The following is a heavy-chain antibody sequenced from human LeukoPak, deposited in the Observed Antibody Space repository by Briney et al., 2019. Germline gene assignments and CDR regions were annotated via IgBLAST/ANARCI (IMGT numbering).Heavy chain of an antibody. CDR1: GGSISSYY. V-gene: IGHV4-59*01. J-gene: IGHJ6*02. D-gene: IGHD3-22*01. CDR3: ARDRYYYDRSGLSDRYYYYGMDV. CDR2: IYYSGST. Sequence: SETLSLTCAVSGGSISSYYWSWIRQPPGKGLEWIGYIYYSGSTNYNPSLKSRVTISVDTSKNQFSLKLSSETAADTAVYYCARDRYYYDRSGLSDRYYYYGMDVWGQGTTVTVSS.